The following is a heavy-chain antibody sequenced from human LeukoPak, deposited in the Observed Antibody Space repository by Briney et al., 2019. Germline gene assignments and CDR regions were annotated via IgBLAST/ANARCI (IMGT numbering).Heavy chain of an antibody. Sequence: PSETLSLTCTVSGGSISSGGYYWSWIRQHPGKGLEWIGYIYYSGSTNYNPSLKSRVTISVDTSKNQFSLKLSSVTAADTAVYYCARSTSAADYYFDYWGQGTLVTVSS. D-gene: IGHD6-13*01. CDR3: ARSTSAADYYFDY. CDR1: GGSISSGGYY. J-gene: IGHJ4*02. V-gene: IGHV4-61*08. CDR2: IYYSGST.